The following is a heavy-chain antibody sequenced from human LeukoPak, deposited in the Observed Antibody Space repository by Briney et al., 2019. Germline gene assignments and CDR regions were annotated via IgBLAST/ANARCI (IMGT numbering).Heavy chain of an antibody. CDR3: ARGSRRYSGYEGVRYFDY. CDR1: GGSISSSSYY. D-gene: IGHD5-12*01. V-gene: IGHV4-39*01. J-gene: IGHJ4*02. Sequence: PSETLSLTCTVSGGSISSSSYYWGWIRQPPGKGLEWIGSIYYSGSTYYNPSLKSRVTISVDTSKNQFSLKLSSVTAADTAVYYCARGSRRYSGYEGVRYFDYWGQGTLVTVSS. CDR2: IYYSGST.